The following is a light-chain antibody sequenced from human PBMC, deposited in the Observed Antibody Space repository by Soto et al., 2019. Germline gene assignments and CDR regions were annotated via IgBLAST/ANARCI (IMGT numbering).Light chain of an antibody. V-gene: IGLV2-14*01. CDR2: EVS. CDR1: SSDVGGYNY. CDR3: SSYTSSSTPFV. Sequence: QSVLTQPASVSGSPGQSITISCSGTSSDVGGYNYVSWYQQHPGKAPKLMIYEVSNRPSGVSNRFSGSKSGNTASLTISGLQAEDEAAYYSSSYTSSSTPFVFGTGTKV. J-gene: IGLJ1*01.